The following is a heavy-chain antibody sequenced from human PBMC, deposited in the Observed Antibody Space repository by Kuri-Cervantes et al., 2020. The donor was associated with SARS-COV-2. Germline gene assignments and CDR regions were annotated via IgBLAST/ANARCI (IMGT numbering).Heavy chain of an antibody. V-gene: IGHV3-23*01. Sequence: LSLTCAASGFTFSSYSMNWVRQAPGKGLEWVSAISGSGGSIYYADSVKGRFTISRDNSKNTLYLQMNSLRAEDTAVYYCAKDAGYSSSWYVGGSIWFDPWGQGTLVTVSS. CDR2: ISGSGGSI. J-gene: IGHJ5*02. CDR1: GFTFSSYS. D-gene: IGHD6-13*01. CDR3: AKDAGYSSSWYVGGSIWFDP.